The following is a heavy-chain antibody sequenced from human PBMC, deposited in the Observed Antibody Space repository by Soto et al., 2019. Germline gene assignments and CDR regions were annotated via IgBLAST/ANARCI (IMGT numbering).Heavy chain of an antibody. CDR2: ISAYNGNT. CDR1: VYTFTSYG. J-gene: IGHJ6*02. D-gene: IGHD3-3*01. V-gene: IGHV1-18*04. Sequence: GXSVKVSCKASVYTFTSYGISWVRQAPGQGLEWMGWISAYNGNTNYAQKLQGRVTMTTDTSTSTAYMELRSLRSDDTAVYYCAREPYYDFWSGYHYVADHYGMDVWGQGPTVTVSS. CDR3: AREPYYDFWSGYHYVADHYGMDV.